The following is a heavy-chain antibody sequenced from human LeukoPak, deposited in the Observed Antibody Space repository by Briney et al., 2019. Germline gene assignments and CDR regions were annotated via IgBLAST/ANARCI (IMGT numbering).Heavy chain of an antibody. Sequence: PGGSLRLSCAASGFTFSSYAMSWVRQAPGKGLEWVSAISGSGGSTYYADSVKGRFTISRDNSKNTLYLQMNSLRAEDTAVYYCALGGCTNGVCYGNFLGYWGRGTLVTVSS. CDR1: GFTFSSYA. J-gene: IGHJ4*02. V-gene: IGHV3-23*01. D-gene: IGHD2-8*01. CDR2: ISGSGGST. CDR3: ALGGCTNGVCYGNFLGY.